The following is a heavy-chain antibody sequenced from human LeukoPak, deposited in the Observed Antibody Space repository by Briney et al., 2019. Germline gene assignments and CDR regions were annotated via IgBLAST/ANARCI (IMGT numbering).Heavy chain of an antibody. D-gene: IGHD2-2*01. CDR3: ARDKADLLYAPDY. Sequence: ASVKVSCKASGYTFTSYGISWVRQAPGQGLEWMGWISAYNGNTNYAQKLQGRVTMTTDTSTSTAYTELRSLRSDDTAVYYCARDKADLLYAPDYWGQGPLVTVSS. J-gene: IGHJ4*02. CDR1: GYTFTSYG. CDR2: ISAYNGNT. V-gene: IGHV1-18*01.